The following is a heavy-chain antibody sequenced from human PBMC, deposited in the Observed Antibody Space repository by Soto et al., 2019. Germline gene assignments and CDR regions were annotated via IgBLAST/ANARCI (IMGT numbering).Heavy chain of an antibody. CDR3: AGGPRVKSTGTGAH. CDR2: FSDAGSPA. V-gene: IGHV3-74*01. J-gene: IGHJ4*02. D-gene: IGHD1-1*01. Sequence: GGSLGPSFAVSDFTFSAYGMHWVRQVPGKGLTWSSRFSDAGSPATNAASVKGRLAISRDKAKNTPYQELKTLRVDNSVLSYLAGGPRVKSTGTGAHWGRGTLVTVSS. CDR1: DFTFSAYG.